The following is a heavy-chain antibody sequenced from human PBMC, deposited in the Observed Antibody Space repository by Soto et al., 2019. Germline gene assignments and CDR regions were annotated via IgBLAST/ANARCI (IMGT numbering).Heavy chain of an antibody. CDR3: AVTGSGDFEY. V-gene: IGHV4-4*02. CDR1: GASIGTNKW. D-gene: IGHD5-12*01. CDR2: VYHSGTT. Sequence: AATXSLTCAVSGASIGTNKWCSGVRQPPGKGLEWIGEVYHSGTTNCNPSLKSRVNISIDKSKNQFSLTLTYMTDADKALYYCAVTGSGDFEYWSQGTLVTVSS. J-gene: IGHJ4*02.